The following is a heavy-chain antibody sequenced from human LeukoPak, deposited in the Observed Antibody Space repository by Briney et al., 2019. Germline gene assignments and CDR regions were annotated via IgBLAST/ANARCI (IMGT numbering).Heavy chain of an antibody. CDR1: GFTFSSYG. J-gene: IGHJ4*02. CDR2: IGYDWNSK. CDR3: AKNRRASGDYAGAFDY. Sequence: GGSLRLSCAAYGFTFSSYGIHWVRQAPGKGLEWVSFIGYDWNSKHYADSVKGRFTISGDNSKNTLYLQMNSLRTEDTAVYYCAKNRRASGDYAGAFDYWGQGTLVTVSS. D-gene: IGHD4-17*01. V-gene: IGHV3-30*02.